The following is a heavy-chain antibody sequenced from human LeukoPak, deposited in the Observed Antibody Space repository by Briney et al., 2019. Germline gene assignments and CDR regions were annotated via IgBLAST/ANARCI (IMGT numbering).Heavy chain of an antibody. Sequence: NSSETLSLTCAVYGGSFNGYYCSWIRQAPGKGLEWIGEINYSGRTSYNPSLKSRVTISLDTTKNQFSLNLTSVTAADTAVYYCAVGRSYWGQGTLVTVSS. J-gene: IGHJ4*02. CDR1: GGSFNGYY. V-gene: IGHV4-34*01. CDR3: AVGRSY. CDR2: INYSGRT.